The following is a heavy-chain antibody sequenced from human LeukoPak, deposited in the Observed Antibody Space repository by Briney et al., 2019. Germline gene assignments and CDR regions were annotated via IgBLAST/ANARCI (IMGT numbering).Heavy chain of an antibody. CDR1: GGSFSGYY. J-gene: IGHJ4*02. CDR2: INHSGST. V-gene: IGHV4-34*01. Sequence: PSETLSLTCAVYGGSFSGYYWSWIRQPPGKGLEWIGEINHSGSTNYNPSLKSRVTISVDTSKSQFSLKLSSVTAADTAVYYCARDRYCSSTGCFDYWGQGTLVTVSS. CDR3: ARDRYCSSTGCFDY. D-gene: IGHD2-2*01.